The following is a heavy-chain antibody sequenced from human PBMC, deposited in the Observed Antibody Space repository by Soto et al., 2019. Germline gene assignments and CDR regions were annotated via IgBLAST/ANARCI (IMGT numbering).Heavy chain of an antibody. Sequence: GGSLRLSCAASGFTFSSYAMSWVRLAPGKGLEWVSTISGSGGSTYYADSVKGRFTISRDNSKNTLYLQMNSLRAEDTAVYYCAKPLGGYQYYGMDVWGQGTTVTVSS. V-gene: IGHV3-23*01. D-gene: IGHD2-2*01. J-gene: IGHJ6*02. CDR2: ISGSGGST. CDR3: AKPLGGYQYYGMDV. CDR1: GFTFSSYA.